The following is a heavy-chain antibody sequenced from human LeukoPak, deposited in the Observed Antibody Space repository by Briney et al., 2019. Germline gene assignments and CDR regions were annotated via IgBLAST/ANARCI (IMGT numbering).Heavy chain of an antibody. CDR2: IYYSGST. V-gene: IGHV4-59*01. CDR1: GGSISSYY. Sequence: SETLSLTCTVSGGSISSYYWSWIRQPPGKGLEWIGYIYYSGSTNYNPSLKSRVTISVDTSKNQFSLKLSSVTAADTAVYYCARDTGAGGYSYGRIFDYWGQGTLVILSS. J-gene: IGHJ4*02. CDR3: ARDTGAGGYSYGRIFDY. D-gene: IGHD5-18*01.